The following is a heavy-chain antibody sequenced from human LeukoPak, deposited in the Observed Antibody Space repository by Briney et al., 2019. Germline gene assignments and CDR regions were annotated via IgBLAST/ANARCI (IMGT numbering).Heavy chain of an antibody. CDR1: GFTLSGSG. CDR3: TRTPYSGTEP. D-gene: IGHD1-26*01. Sequence: PGGSLRLSCTASGFTLSGSGIHWVRQASGKGLEWVGRIRSKANNYATAYAASVKGRFTISRDDSKNTAFLQMTSLKTEDTAVYFCTRTPYSGTEPWGQGTLVTVSS. V-gene: IGHV3-73*01. J-gene: IGHJ5*02. CDR2: IRSKANNYAT.